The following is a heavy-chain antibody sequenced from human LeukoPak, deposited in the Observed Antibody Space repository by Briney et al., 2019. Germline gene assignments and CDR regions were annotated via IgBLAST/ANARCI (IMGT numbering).Heavy chain of an antibody. J-gene: IGHJ6*03. V-gene: IGHV4-59*01. Sequence: SETLSPTCTVSGGSISSYYWSWIRQPPGKGLEWIGYIYYSGSTNYNPSLKSRVTISVDTSKNQFSLNLSSVTAADTAVYYCARETGATIYYYYSMDVWGKGTTVTVSS. CDR3: ARETGATIYYYYSMDV. CDR1: GGSISSYY. CDR2: IYYSGST. D-gene: IGHD1-26*01.